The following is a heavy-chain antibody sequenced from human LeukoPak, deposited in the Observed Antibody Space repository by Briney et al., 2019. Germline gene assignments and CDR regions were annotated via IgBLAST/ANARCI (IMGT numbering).Heavy chain of an antibody. CDR2: INPRGGST. V-gene: IGHV1-46*01. Sequence: VASVKVSCKASGYIFTTYFMHWLRQAPGQGPEWMGIINPRGGSTDYAQKFQDRTTMTSDTSTSTVYMELKSLTSEDTAVYFCARVGTTGATADNWGQGTLVTVSS. CDR3: ARVGTTGATADN. CDR1: GYIFTTYF. D-gene: IGHD4-11*01. J-gene: IGHJ4*02.